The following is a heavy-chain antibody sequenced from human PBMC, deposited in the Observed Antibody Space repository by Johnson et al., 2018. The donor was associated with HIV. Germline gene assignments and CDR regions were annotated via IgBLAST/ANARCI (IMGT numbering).Heavy chain of an antibody. V-gene: IGHV3-30*14. Sequence: QVQLVESGGGVVQPGRSLRLSCAASGFTFSSYAMHWVRQAPGKGLEWVAVISYDGSNKYYADSVTGRFTISRDNSKNSLFLQMNSLRVEDTAVYYCARSGGYPNAFDMWGQGTLVTVPA. CDR1: GFTFSSYA. CDR2: ISYDGSNK. J-gene: IGHJ3*02. D-gene: IGHD6-13*01. CDR3: ARSGGYPNAFDM.